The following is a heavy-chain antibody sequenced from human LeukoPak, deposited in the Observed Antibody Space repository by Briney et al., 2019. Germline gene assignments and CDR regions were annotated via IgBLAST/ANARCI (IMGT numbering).Heavy chain of an antibody. CDR1: GASISSYY. CDR3: ARVGILRFPSNWFDP. D-gene: IGHD3-3*01. CDR2: IYYSGST. V-gene: IGHV4-59*01. Sequence: SETLSLTCTVSGASISSYYWSWIRQPPGKALEWIGYIYYSGSTRYNPSLKSRVTISVDTSKNQFSLKLSSVTAADTAVYYCARVGILRFPSNWFDPWGQGTLVTVSS. J-gene: IGHJ5*02.